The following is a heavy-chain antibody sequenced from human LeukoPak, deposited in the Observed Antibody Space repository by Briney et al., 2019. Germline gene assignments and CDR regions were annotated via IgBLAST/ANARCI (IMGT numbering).Heavy chain of an antibody. Sequence: SETLSLTCTVSGGSLSSYYWSWIRQPPGKGLGWIGFIDSSGGTNYNPSLNSRVTISIDTSKNQLSLKLSSVTAADTAVYYCARIKVGATVDYWGQGTLVTVSS. V-gene: IGHV4-59*01. CDR2: IDSSGGT. CDR1: GGSLSSYY. D-gene: IGHD1-26*01. J-gene: IGHJ4*02. CDR3: ARIKVGATVDY.